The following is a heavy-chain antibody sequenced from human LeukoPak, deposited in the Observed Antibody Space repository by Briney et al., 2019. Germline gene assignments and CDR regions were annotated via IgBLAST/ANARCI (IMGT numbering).Heavy chain of an antibody. V-gene: IGHV3-64*01. CDR3: ARKAAAGTYYFDY. CDR1: GFTFSSYP. Sequence: GGSLRLSCAASGFTFSSYPMHWVRQAPGKGLEYVSSINANGDSTFYANSVKGRFTISRDNSKNTLYLQMGSLKSDDMAVYYCARKAAAGTYYFDYWGQGTLVTVSS. J-gene: IGHJ4*02. D-gene: IGHD6-25*01. CDR2: INANGDST.